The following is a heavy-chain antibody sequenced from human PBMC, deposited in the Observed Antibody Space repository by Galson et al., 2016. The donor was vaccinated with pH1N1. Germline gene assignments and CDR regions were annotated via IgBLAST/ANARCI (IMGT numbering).Heavy chain of an antibody. J-gene: IGHJ4*02. CDR1: GFTFHRYA. CDR3: AKDLMYVVPGGCYLDS. V-gene: IGHV3-23*01. D-gene: IGHD2-15*01. CDR2: VSATGLST. Sequence: SLRLSCAASGFTFHRYAMNWVRQAPGKGLEWVSTVSATGLSTYYTDSVKGRFTVSRDNSKDTVYLQMNSLRAEDTAVYYCAKDLMYVVPGGCYLDSWGQGTLVTVSS.